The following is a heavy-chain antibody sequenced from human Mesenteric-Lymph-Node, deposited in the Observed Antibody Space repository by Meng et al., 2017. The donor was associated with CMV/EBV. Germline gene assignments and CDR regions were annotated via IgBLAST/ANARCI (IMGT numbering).Heavy chain of an antibody. Sequence: GESLKISCKGSGYSFTNYWIAWVRQMPGKGLEWMGIVYPSDSETTYSPSFQGQVTMSADKSISTAYLQWSSLKASDTAMYYCTRRGDYTNYVDYWGQGTLVTVSS. V-gene: IGHV5-51*01. J-gene: IGHJ4*02. CDR2: VYPSDSET. CDR1: GYSFTNYW. CDR3: TRRGDYTNYVDY. D-gene: IGHD4-17*01.